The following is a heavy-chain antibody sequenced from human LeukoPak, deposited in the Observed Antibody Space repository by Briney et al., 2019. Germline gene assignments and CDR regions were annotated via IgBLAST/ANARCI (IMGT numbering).Heavy chain of an antibody. V-gene: IGHV3-20*01. CDR1: GFTFDDYG. D-gene: IGHD1-26*01. CDR2: INWNGGST. Sequence: GGSLRLSCAASGFTFDDYGMSWVRQAPGKGLEWVSGINWNGGSTGYADSVKGRFTISRDNAKNSLYLQMNSLRAEDTALYHCVKTLRSGGSYFEAFDIWGQGTMVTVSS. J-gene: IGHJ3*02. CDR3: VKTLRSGGSYFEAFDI.